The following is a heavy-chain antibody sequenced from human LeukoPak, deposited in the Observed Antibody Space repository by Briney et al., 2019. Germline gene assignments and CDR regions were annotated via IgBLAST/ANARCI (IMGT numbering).Heavy chain of an antibody. Sequence: SMKVSCKASGGSFSGYSISWVRQAPGQGLEWMGDIAPIFGRANYAQKFQGRVTITADESTATAYMEVASLRSDDTAIYYCAREVTVHHPAFGDWGQGTLVTVSS. V-gene: IGHV1-69*01. CDR2: IAPIFGRA. D-gene: IGHD3-10*01. CDR1: GGSFSGYS. J-gene: IGHJ4*02. CDR3: AREVTVHHPAFGD.